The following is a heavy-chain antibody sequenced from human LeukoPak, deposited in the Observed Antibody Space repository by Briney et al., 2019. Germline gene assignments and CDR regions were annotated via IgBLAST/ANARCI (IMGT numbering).Heavy chain of an antibody. CDR2: IYHSGST. D-gene: IGHD3-10*01. CDR3: ARGLGPGNWFDP. CDR1: GGSIRSTTYY. J-gene: IGHJ5*02. Sequence: SETLSLTCSVSGGSIRSTTYYWGWIRQPPGKGLEWIGSIYHSGSTFYNPSLKSRVTISVDTSKNQFSLKLSSVTAADTAMFYCARGLGPGNWFDPRGQGTLVTVSS. V-gene: IGHV4-39*07.